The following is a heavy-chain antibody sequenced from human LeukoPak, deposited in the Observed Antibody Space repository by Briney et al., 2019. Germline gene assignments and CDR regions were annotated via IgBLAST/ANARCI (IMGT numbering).Heavy chain of an antibody. V-gene: IGHV3-23*01. CDR1: GFTFSSYW. J-gene: IGHJ4*02. CDR3: ANYWRTGDY. Sequence: GGSLRLSCAASGFTFSSYWMSWVRQAPGKGLEWVSAIGGSDGTTYYADSVKGRFTISRDNSRNTLYLQMNSLGAEDTAVYYCANYWRTGDYWGQGTLVTVSS. CDR2: IGGSDGTT. D-gene: IGHD1-14*01.